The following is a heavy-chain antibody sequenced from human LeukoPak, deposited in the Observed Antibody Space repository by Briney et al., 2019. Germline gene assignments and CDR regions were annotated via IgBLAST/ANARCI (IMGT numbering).Heavy chain of an antibody. CDR3: ARRDYYDSSGYYGSFDY. J-gene: IGHJ4*02. CDR1: GFTVSSNY. CDR2: IYSGGST. V-gene: IGHV3-53*01. D-gene: IGHD3-22*01. Sequence: GGSLRLSCAASGFTVSSNYMSWVRQAPGKGLEWVSVIYSGGSTYYADSVKGRFTISRDNSKNTLYLQMNSLRAEDTAVYYCARRDYYDSSGYYGSFDYWGQGTLVTVSS.